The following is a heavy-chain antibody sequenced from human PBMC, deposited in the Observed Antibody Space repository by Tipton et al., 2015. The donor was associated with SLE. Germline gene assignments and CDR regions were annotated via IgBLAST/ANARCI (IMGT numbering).Heavy chain of an antibody. CDR1: GGSISRSNFY. V-gene: IGHV4-39*07. J-gene: IGHJ6*03. Sequence: LRLSCTVSGGSISRSNFYWAWIRQPPGKGLEWIGSFYYGKSTFYNPSLKSRVTVSVDTSKNQFSLKLSSVTAADTAVYYCARVSGGIAYMDVWGNGTTVTVSS. D-gene: IGHD6-13*01. CDR3: ARVSGGIAYMDV. CDR2: FYYGKST.